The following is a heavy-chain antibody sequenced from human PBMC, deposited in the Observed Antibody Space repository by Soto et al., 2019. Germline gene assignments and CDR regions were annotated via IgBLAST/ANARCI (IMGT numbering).Heavy chain of an antibody. V-gene: IGHV4-59*08. CDR3: AAYYYDSSGYSDFDY. Sequence: PSETLSLTCTVSGGSISSYYWSWIRQPPGKGLEWIGYIYYSGSTNYNPPLKSRVTISVDTSKNQFSLKLSSVTAADTAVYYCAAYYYDSSGYSDFDYWGQGTLVTVSS. D-gene: IGHD3-22*01. J-gene: IGHJ4*02. CDR2: IYYSGST. CDR1: GGSISSYY.